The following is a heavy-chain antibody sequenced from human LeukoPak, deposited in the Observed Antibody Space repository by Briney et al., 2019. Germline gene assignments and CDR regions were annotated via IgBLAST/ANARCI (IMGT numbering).Heavy chain of an antibody. CDR1: GGSISSTTYY. CDR3: ARLGDSGDYLVDS. D-gene: IGHD4-17*01. Sequence: SETLSLTCTVSGGSISSTTYYWGWIRQRPGKGLEWIGTIYYSGSTYYRPSLKSRVTISVDTSNNQFSLRLSSATAADTAVYYCARLGDSGDYLVDSWGQGTLVTVSS. CDR2: IYYSGST. J-gene: IGHJ4*02. V-gene: IGHV4-39*01.